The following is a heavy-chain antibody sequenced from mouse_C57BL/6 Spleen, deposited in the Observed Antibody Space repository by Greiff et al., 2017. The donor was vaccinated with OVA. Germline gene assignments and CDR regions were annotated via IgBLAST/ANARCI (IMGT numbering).Heavy chain of an antibody. CDR2: IWGGGST. CDR3: AKRMYGNYLAMDY. J-gene: IGHJ4*01. CDR1: GFSLTSYG. Sequence: QVQLQQSGPGLVAPSQSLSIPCTVSGFSLTSYGVDWVRQPPGKGLEWLGVIWGGGSTNYNSALMSRLSISKDNSKSQVFLKMNSLQTDDTAMYYCAKRMYGNYLAMDYWGQGTSVTVSS. D-gene: IGHD2-10*02. V-gene: IGHV2-9*01.